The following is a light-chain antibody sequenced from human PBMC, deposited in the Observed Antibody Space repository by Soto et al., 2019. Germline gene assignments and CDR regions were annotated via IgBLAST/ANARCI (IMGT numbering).Light chain of an antibody. CDR3: HQYGASPRT. CDR2: GTS. Sequence: EIVLTQSPGTLSLSPGDSATLSCRASQRVDTSFLAWYLQKPGQAPRLLIYGTSNRATGIPDRFSASGSGTDFTLTISRLQPEDFTVYFCHQYGASPRTCGQGPKVEI. J-gene: IGKJ1*01. CDR1: QRVDTSF. V-gene: IGKV3-20*01.